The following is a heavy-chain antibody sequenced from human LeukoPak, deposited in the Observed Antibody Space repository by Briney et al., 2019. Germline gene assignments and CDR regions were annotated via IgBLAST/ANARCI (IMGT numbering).Heavy chain of an antibody. CDR3: TRASRGYSYGFAEY. V-gene: IGHV4-59*01. CDR1: GGSIKNYY. Sequence: PSETLSLTCTVSGGSIKNYYWSWIRQPPGKGLEWIGYIYYSGSTNYNPSLKSRVTISVDTSRNQLSLNLNSVTAADTAVYYCTRASRGYSYGFAEYWGQGTLVTVSS. D-gene: IGHD5-18*01. J-gene: IGHJ4*02. CDR2: IYYSGST.